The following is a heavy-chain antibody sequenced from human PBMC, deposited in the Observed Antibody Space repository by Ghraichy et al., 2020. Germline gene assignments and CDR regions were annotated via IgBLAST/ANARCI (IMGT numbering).Heavy chain of an antibody. CDR2: ISDTGSA. CDR3: AGRAPYSGSYAY. J-gene: IGHJ4*02. V-gene: IGHV4-59*08. CDR1: SGSFSSYF. D-gene: IGHD1-26*01. Sequence: SETLSLTCTVSSGSFSSYFWGWIRQPPGKGLEWIGYISDTGSANYNPSLRSRVTISADRSKNQFSLEMISVTAEDTAVYYCAGRAPYSGSYAYWGQGTPVTGPS.